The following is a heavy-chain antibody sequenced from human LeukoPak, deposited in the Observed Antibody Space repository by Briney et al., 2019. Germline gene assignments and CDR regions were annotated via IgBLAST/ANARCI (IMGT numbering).Heavy chain of an antibody. CDR3: ARGPRHDYSATLGY. Sequence: GGSLRLSCAASGFTFISYWMHWVRQAPGKGLVWVSRIDTDGSGTSYADSVKGRFTISRDNAKNTLYLQMNSLRAEDTAVYYCARGPRHDYSATLGYWGQGTLVSVSS. V-gene: IGHV3-74*01. CDR2: IDTDGSGT. CDR1: GFTFISYW. J-gene: IGHJ4*02. D-gene: IGHD4/OR15-4a*01.